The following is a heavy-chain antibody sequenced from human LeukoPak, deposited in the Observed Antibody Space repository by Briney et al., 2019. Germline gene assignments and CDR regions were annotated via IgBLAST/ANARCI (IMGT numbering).Heavy chain of an antibody. Sequence: PGGSLRLSCAASGFTFSSSAMSWVRQAPGKGLEWVAVISDSGGRMYYPDSVKGRFTISRDNSKSTLYLQMGSLRGDDTALYYCAKVLGYCSGGNCYIVDYWGQGTLVTVSS. J-gene: IGHJ4*02. D-gene: IGHD2-15*01. V-gene: IGHV3-23*01. CDR1: GFTFSSSA. CDR2: ISDSGGRM. CDR3: AKVLGYCSGGNCYIVDY.